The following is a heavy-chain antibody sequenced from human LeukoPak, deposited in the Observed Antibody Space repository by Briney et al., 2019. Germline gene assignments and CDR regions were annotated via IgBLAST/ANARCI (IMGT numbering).Heavy chain of an antibody. CDR1: GFTFSNYG. J-gene: IGHJ4*02. CDR2: IWSDGSKK. V-gene: IGHV3-33*01. CDR3: ARDRSLSAMEY. D-gene: IGHD5-18*01. Sequence: GPLRLSCAASGFTFSNYGFHWVRQVQGKGLEWVAVIWSDGSKKYYADSVKGRFTISRDDSKNTLYLQMNSLRDEDTAIYYCARDRSLSAMEYWGQGTLVTVSS.